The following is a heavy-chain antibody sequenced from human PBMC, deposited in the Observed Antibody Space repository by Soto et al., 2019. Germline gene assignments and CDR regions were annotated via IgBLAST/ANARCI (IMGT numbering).Heavy chain of an antibody. CDR3: ARGRGYSYGSPAFDI. CDR1: GGSVSSGSYY. V-gene: IGHV4-61*01. J-gene: IGHJ3*02. CDR2: IYYSGST. Sequence: ETLSLTCSVSGGSVSSGSYYWSWIRQPPGKGLEWIGYIYYSGSTNYNPALKSRVTISVDTSKNQFSLKLSSVTAADTAVYYCARGRGYSYGSPAFDICGQETMVTV. D-gene: IGHD5-18*01.